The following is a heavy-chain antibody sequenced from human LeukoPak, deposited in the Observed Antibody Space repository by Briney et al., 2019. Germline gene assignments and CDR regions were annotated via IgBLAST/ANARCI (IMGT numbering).Heavy chain of an antibody. D-gene: IGHD1-26*01. CDR3: AKDVRGGISGTDY. V-gene: IGHV3-9*01. Sequence: GGSLRLSCAASGFTFTTYWMSWVRQAPGRGLEWVSGISWNSGSIGYADSVKGRFTISRDNAKNSLYLQMNSLRAEDTALYYCAKDVRGGISGTDYWGQGTLVTVSS. CDR2: ISWNSGSI. CDR1: GFTFTTYW. J-gene: IGHJ4*02.